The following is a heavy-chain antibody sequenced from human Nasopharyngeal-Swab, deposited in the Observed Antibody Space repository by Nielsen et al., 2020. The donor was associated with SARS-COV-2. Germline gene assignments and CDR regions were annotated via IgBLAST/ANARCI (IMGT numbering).Heavy chain of an antibody. CDR3: ARVGADYYGSGSYYFDY. J-gene: IGHJ4*02. V-gene: IGHV4-59*01. CDR2: IYYSGST. CDR1: GGSISSYY. Sequence: GSRRLSCTVSGGSISSYYWSGIRQPPGKGLEGIGYIYYSGSTNYNPSLKSRVTISVDTSKNQFSLKLSSVTAADTAVYYCARVGADYYGSGSYYFDYWGQGTLVTVSS. D-gene: IGHD3-10*01.